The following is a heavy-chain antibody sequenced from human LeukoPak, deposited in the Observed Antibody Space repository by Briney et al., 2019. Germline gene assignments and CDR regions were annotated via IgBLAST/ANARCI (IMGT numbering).Heavy chain of an antibody. CDR3: ARDHYYHYYMDV. J-gene: IGHJ6*03. V-gene: IGHV4-39*07. Sequence: SETLSLTCTVSGGSISSSSYYWGWIRQPPGRGLEWIGSIYYSGSTYYNPSLKSRVTISLYTSKIHFSLKLSSVTAADTAVYYCARDHYYHYYMDVWGKGTTVTVSS. CDR2: IYYSGST. CDR1: GGSISSSSYY.